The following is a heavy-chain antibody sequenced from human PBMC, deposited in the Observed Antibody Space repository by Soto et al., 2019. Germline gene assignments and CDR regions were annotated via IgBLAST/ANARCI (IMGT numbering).Heavy chain of an antibody. J-gene: IGHJ4*02. CDR1: GFIVSSSY. CDR3: ARCSGWYGQCYFDC. Sequence: DVQLVETGGGWIRPGGSLRLSCEASGFIVSSSYMSWVRQAPGKGLEWVSVIYSDGRTYYADSVKGRFTISRDNSKNTLYLQMNSLSAEDTAVYYCARCSGWYGQCYFDCWGQGTLVTVSS. D-gene: IGHD6-13*01. CDR2: IYSDGRT. V-gene: IGHV3-53*02.